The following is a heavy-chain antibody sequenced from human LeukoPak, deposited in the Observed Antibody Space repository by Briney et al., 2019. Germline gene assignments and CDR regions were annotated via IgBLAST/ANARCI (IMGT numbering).Heavy chain of an antibody. J-gene: IGHJ4*02. CDR3: TTIAAPSFDY. Sequence: SGGSLRLSCAASGFTFSSYAMHWVRQAPGKGLEWVAVISYDGSNKYYADSVKGRFTISRDNSKNTLYLQMNSLRAEDTAVYYCTTIAAPSFDYWGQGTLVTVSS. CDR2: ISYDGSNK. V-gene: IGHV3-30-3*01. D-gene: IGHD6-6*01. CDR1: GFTFSSYA.